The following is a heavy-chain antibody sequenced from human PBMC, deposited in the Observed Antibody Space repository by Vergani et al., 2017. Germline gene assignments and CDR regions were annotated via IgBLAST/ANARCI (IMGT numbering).Heavy chain of an antibody. CDR3: TTVYYYDSSGYYYYFDY. V-gene: IGHV3-15*01. D-gene: IGHD3-22*01. CDR1: GFTFSNDW. CDR2: IKSKTDGGTT. Sequence: EVQLLESGGGLVKPGGSLRLSCAASGFTFSNDWMSWVRQAPGKGLEWVGRIKSKTDGGTTDYAAPVKGRFTISRDDSKNTLYLQMNSLKTEDTAVYYCTTVYYYDSSGYYYYFDYWGQGTLVTVSS. J-gene: IGHJ4*02.